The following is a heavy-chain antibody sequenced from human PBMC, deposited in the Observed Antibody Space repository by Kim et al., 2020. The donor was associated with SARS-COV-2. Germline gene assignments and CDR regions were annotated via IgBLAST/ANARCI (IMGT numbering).Heavy chain of an antibody. CDR1: GFPFSAYW. V-gene: IGHV3-7*01. J-gene: IGHJ3*01. Sequence: GGSLRLSCAASGFPFSAYWMSWVRLAPGKGLEWVANIKQDETVKYYVDSVKGRFTISRDNAKNSLYLLMHSLRVEDTALYYCARDPAFHAYGLWGQGTMVTVSS. D-gene: IGHD3-16*01. CDR2: IKQDETVK. CDR3: ARDPAFHAYGL.